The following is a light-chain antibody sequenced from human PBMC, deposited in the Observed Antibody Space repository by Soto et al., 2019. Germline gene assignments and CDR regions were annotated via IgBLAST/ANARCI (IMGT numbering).Light chain of an antibody. CDR1: QTIGSW. CDR2: DAS. V-gene: IGKV1-5*01. J-gene: IGKJ1*01. CDR3: QQYSSFPRT. Sequence: DIQMTQSPSTLSASVGDRVTITCRASQTIGSWLAWYQQKPGKAPELLIYDASTLEGGVPSRFSGSGSWTEFSLTITSLQPDDFATFYCQQYSSFPRTFGQGTKVEIK.